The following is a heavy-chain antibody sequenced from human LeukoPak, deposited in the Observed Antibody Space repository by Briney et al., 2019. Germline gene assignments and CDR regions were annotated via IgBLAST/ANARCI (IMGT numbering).Heavy chain of an antibody. Sequence: SGGSLRLSCEASGFTFGSHAMYWVRQAPGKGLEWVAGIFGSGGSPHYADSVKGRFTISRDNSRNTVYLQINSLRAEYTAVYYCGKTTVGYSSGQKPAWPVDYWGQGTLVTVSS. CDR3: GKTTVGYSSGQKPAWPVDY. D-gene: IGHD5-18*01. CDR1: GFTFGSHA. V-gene: IGHV3-23*01. CDR2: IFGSGGSP. J-gene: IGHJ4*02.